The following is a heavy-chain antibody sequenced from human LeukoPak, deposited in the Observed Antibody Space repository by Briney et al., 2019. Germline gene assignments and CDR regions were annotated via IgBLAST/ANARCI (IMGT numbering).Heavy chain of an antibody. J-gene: IGHJ4*02. CDR1: GFTFSSYA. D-gene: IGHD2-15*01. Sequence: QSGGSLRLSCAASGFTFSSYAMSWVRQAPGKGLEWVSAISGSGGSTYYADSVKGRFTISRDNSKNTLYLQMNSLRAEDTAVYYCARDPLGYCSGGSCYPFDYWGQGTLVTVSS. CDR3: ARDPLGYCSGGSCYPFDY. CDR2: ISGSGGST. V-gene: IGHV3-23*01.